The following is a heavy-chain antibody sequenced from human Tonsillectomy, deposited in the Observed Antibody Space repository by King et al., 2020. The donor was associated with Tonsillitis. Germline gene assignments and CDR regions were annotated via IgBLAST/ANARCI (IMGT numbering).Heavy chain of an antibody. D-gene: IGHD2-15*01. J-gene: IGHJ4*02. Sequence: HEQLVQSGAEVKKPGASVKVSCKASGYTFTTYYIHWVRQAPGQGLEWMGMINPTSGTPTYAQKFQDRVTMTRDTSTSTVYMELSSLSSEDTAMYYCSRELGYCRGVSCYGSDHWGQGTLVTVSS. CDR3: SRELGYCRGVSCYGSDH. CDR1: GYTFTTYY. CDR2: INPTSGTP. V-gene: IGHV1-46*03.